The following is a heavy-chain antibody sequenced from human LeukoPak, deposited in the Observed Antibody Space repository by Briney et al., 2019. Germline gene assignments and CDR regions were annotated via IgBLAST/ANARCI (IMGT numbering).Heavy chain of an antibody. CDR1: GFTFDDYG. V-gene: IGHV3-20*04. D-gene: IGHD2-21*02. CDR3: ARWGYCGGDCYYHNNHYMDV. CDR2: INWNSGVT. J-gene: IGHJ6*03. Sequence: GGSLRLSCAASGFTFDDYGMSWVRQVPGKGLEWVSGINWNSGVTGYADSVKGRFNISRDNAKNSLYLQMNSLRVEDTALYYCARWGYCGGDCYYHNNHYMDVWGKGTTVTVSS.